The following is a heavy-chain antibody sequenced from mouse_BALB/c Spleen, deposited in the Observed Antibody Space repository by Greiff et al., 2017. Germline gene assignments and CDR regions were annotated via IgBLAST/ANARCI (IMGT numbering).Heavy chain of an antibody. CDR1: GYTFTSYW. J-gene: IGHJ1*01. Sequence: QVQLQQPGAELVKPGASVKMSCKASGYTFTSYWMHWVKQRPGQGLEWIGVIDPSDSYTSYNQKFKGKATLTVDTSSSTAYMQLSSLTSEDSAVYYCTRRIRPFITTPYWYFDVWGAGTTVTVSS. V-gene: IGHV1S127*01. CDR3: TRRIRPFITTPYWYFDV. D-gene: IGHD1-2*01. CDR2: IDPSDSYT.